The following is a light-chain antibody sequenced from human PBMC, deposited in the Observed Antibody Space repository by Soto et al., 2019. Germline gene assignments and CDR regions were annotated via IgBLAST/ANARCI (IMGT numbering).Light chain of an antibody. J-gene: IGKJ4*01. CDR1: QGISTF. Sequence: DIQLTQSPSFLSASVGDRVTITCRASQGISTFLAWYQQKPGKAPKLLIYAASILQSGVPSRFRGSGSGTDLTLTISRLQPEDFATYFCQQLNSYPLTFGGGTKVDIK. CDR3: QQLNSYPLT. CDR2: AAS. V-gene: IGKV1-9*01.